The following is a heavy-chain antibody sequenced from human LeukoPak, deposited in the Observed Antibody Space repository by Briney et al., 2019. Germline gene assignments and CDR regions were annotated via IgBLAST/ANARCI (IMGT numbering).Heavy chain of an antibody. V-gene: IGHV3-7*01. J-gene: IGHJ4*02. CDR2: IKQDGNEK. Sequence: SGGSLRLSCAASGFTFSSYWMTWVRQAPGKGLEWVANIKQDGNEKYYVDSVKGRFTISRDNAKNSLYLQMNSLRAEDTAVYYCARDPLSREDRDYWGQGTLVTVSS. D-gene: IGHD5-24*01. CDR1: GFTFSSYW. CDR3: ARDPLSREDRDY.